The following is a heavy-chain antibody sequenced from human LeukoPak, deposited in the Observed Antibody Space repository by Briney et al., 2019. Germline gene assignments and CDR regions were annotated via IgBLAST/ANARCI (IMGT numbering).Heavy chain of an antibody. Sequence: GGSLRLSCAASGFTFSSYGMHWVRQAPGKGLEWVAVISYDGSNKYYADSVKGRFTISRDNSKNTLYLQMNSLRAEDTAVYYCATAVAGGFDYWGQGTQVTVSS. CDR2: ISYDGSNK. D-gene: IGHD6-19*01. CDR3: ATAVAGGFDY. J-gene: IGHJ4*02. V-gene: IGHV3-30*19. CDR1: GFTFSSYG.